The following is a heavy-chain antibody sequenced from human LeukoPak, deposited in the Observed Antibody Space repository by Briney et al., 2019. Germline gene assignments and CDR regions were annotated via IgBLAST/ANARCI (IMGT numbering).Heavy chain of an antibody. CDR3: ATVDVESDIDY. Sequence: SETLSLTCTVSAGSMRSDYWCCIRQSPGMGLEWIGYFKHDGSTGYNPSLKSRATISVDRSKNLFSLKVNSVTAADTAVYYCATVDVESDIDYWGQGTLVTVSS. J-gene: IGHJ4*02. V-gene: IGHV4-59*01. CDR1: AGSMRSDY. CDR2: FKHDGST. D-gene: IGHD2-21*02.